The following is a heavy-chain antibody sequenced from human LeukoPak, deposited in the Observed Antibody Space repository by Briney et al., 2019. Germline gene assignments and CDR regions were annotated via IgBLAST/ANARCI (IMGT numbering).Heavy chain of an antibody. CDR3: ARDSYYYDSSVLSWWFDP. V-gene: IGHV1-69*01. CDR1: RGTFSSYA. CDR2: IIPIFGTA. Sequence: AASVRVSSKASRGTFSSYAISRVRQAPGQGVEWMGGIIPIFGTANYTQKFQGRVTITADESTSTAYMELSSLRAEDTAVYYCARDSYYYDSSVLSWWFDPWGQGTLVTVSS. D-gene: IGHD3-22*01. J-gene: IGHJ5*02.